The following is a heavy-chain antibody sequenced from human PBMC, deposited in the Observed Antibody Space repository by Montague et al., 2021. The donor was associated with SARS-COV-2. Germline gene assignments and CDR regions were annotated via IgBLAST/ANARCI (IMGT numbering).Heavy chain of an antibody. D-gene: IGHD5-18*01. V-gene: IGHV3-21*01. Sequence: ETLSLTCTVSGVSISSYYWTWIRQAPGKGLEWVSSISRSSSYIYYADSVKGRFTISRDNAKNSLYLQMNSLRAEDTAVYFCSTSYGSVVSYYYYGMDVWGQGTTVTVSS. CDR3: STSYGSVVSYYYYGMDV. J-gene: IGHJ6*02. CDR1: GVSISSYY. CDR2: ISRSSSYI.